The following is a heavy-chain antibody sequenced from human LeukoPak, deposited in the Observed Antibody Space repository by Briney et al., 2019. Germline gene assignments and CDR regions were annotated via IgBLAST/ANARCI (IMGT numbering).Heavy chain of an antibody. CDR2: INPSGGST. J-gene: IGHJ4*02. CDR1: GYTFTSYY. Sequence: ASVEVSCKASGYTFTSYYMHWVRQAPGQGLEWMGIINPSGGSTSYAQKFQGRVTMTRDTSTSTVYMELSSLRSEDTAVYYCARDPRRGWLQLPPFDYWGQGTLVTVSS. D-gene: IGHD5-24*01. V-gene: IGHV1-46*01. CDR3: ARDPRRGWLQLPPFDY.